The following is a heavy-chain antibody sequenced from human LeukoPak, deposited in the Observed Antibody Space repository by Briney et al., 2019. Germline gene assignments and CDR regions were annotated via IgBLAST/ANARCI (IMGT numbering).Heavy chain of an antibody. CDR2: IYTSGST. Sequence: PSETLSLTCTVSGGSISSYYWSWIRQPAGKGLEWIGRIYTSGSTNYNPSLKSRVTMSVDTSNNQFSLKLSSVTAADTAVYYCAREKGIAAAGTLSDWFDPWGQGTLVTVSS. V-gene: IGHV4-4*07. D-gene: IGHD6-13*01. CDR3: AREKGIAAAGTLSDWFDP. CDR1: GGSISSYY. J-gene: IGHJ5*02.